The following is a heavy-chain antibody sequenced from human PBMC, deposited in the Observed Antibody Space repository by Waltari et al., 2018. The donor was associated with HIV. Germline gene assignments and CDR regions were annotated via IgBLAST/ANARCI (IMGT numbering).Heavy chain of an antibody. CDR2: IRSKAYGGTT. J-gene: IGHJ4*02. V-gene: IGHV3-49*04. CDR3: TRGGRFGELFTPNFDY. CDR1: GFIFGDFA. D-gene: IGHD3-10*01. Sequence: EVQLVESGGGLVQPGRSLRLSCTASGFIFGDFAMSWVRQAPGRGLEWVGFIRSKAYGGTTEYAASVKGRFTISRDDSKSIAYLQMNSLKTADTAVYYCTRGGRFGELFTPNFDYWGQGTLVTVSS.